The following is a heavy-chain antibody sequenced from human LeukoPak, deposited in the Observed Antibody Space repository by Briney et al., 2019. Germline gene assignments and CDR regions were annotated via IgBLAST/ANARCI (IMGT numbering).Heavy chain of an antibody. CDR2: IYSGGST. CDR3: ARESDTAMGIDY. Sequence: GGSLRLSCAASGFTFSSNYMSWVRQAPGEGLEWVSVIYSGGSTYYADSVKGRFTISRDNSKNTLYLQMNSLRAEDTAVYYCARESDTAMGIDYWGQGTLVTVSS. V-gene: IGHV3-53*01. J-gene: IGHJ4*02. D-gene: IGHD5-18*01. CDR1: GFTFSSNY.